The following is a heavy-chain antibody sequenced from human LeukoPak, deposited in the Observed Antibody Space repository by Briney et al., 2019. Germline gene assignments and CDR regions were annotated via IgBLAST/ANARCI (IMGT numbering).Heavy chain of an antibody. Sequence: SVKLSCKASGFTFTSSTVQWMRQARGQRLDWIGWTVVGSGDTKYAQKFQERVTITRDMSTSTAYMELSSLRSEDTAVYYCATDFRGGIKGYYALWGQGTLVTVSS. CDR2: TVVGSGDT. V-gene: IGHV1-58*01. D-gene: IGHD3-10*01. CDR1: GFTFTSST. CDR3: ATDFRGGIKGYYAL. J-gene: IGHJ4*02.